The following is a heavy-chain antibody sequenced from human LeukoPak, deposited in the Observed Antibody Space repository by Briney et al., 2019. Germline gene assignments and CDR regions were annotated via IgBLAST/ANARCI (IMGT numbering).Heavy chain of an antibody. V-gene: IGHV4-39*01. CDR1: GGSISSSSYY. Sequence: KPSETLSLTCTVSGGSISSSSYYWGWIRQPPGKGLEWIGSIYYSGSTYYNPPLKSRVTISVDTSKNQFSLKLSSVTAADTAVYYCARRLAREYYSDYWGQGTLVTVSS. J-gene: IGHJ4*02. D-gene: IGHD3-10*01. CDR3: ARRLAREYYSDY. CDR2: IYYSGST.